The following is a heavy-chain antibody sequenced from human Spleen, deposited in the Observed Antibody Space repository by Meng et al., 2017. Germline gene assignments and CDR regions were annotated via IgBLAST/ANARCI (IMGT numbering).Heavy chain of an antibody. V-gene: IGHV5-51*01. CDR3: ARTDYGGNSYFDY. CDR1: GYSFSSYW. Sequence: GESLKISCKGSGYSFSSYWIAWVRQMPGNGLEWMGIIYPGDSDTIYSPSFRGQVTISADKSVTTAYLQWSSLKASDTAMYYCARTDYGGNSYFDYWGHGTLVTVSS. CDR2: IYPGDSDT. J-gene: IGHJ4*01. D-gene: IGHD4-23*01.